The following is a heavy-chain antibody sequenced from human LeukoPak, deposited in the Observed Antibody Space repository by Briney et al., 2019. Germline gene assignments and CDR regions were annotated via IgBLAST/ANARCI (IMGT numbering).Heavy chain of an antibody. Sequence: GGSLRLSCAASGYTFNSYAMSWVRQAPGKGLEWVSIISASGGSTYYADSVKGRFTISRDNSKNTLYLQMNSLRAEDTAVYYCATQGGNFDYWGQGTLVTVSS. V-gene: IGHV3-23*01. CDR2: ISASGGST. CDR1: GYTFNSYA. D-gene: IGHD3-16*01. J-gene: IGHJ4*02. CDR3: ATQGGNFDY.